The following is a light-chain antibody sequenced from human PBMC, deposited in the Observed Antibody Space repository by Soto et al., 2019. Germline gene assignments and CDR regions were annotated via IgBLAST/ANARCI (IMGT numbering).Light chain of an antibody. CDR2: GAS. V-gene: IGKV3-20*01. Sequence: IVLTQSPGTLSLSPGERATLSCRASQTVSGSHLAWYQQKPGQAPRLIIYGASTRPTGIPDSFSGSGSGTDFTLTITRLESEDFAVYYCQQDGGAPPEYPFG. J-gene: IGKJ2*01. CDR3: QQDGGAPPEYP. CDR1: QTVSGSH.